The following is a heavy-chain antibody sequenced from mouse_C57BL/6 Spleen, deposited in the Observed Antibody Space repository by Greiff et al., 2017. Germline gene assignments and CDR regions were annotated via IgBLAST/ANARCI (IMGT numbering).Heavy chain of an antibody. D-gene: IGHD4-1*01. J-gene: IGHJ2*01. CDR3: ARGESNWDYFDY. V-gene: IGHV1-55*01. CDR1: GYTFTSYW. Sequence: VQLQQPGAELVKPGASVKMSCKASGYTFTSYWITWVKQRPGQGLEWIGDIYPGSGSTNYNEKFKSKATLTVDTSSSTAYMQLSSLSSEDSAVYYCARGESNWDYFDYWGQGTTLTVSS. CDR2: IYPGSGST.